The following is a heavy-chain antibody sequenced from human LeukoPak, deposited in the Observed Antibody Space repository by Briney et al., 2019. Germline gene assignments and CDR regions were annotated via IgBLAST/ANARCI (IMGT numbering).Heavy chain of an antibody. V-gene: IGHV4-31*03. Sequence: SQTLSLTCTVSGGSISSGGYYWSWIRQHPGKGLEWIGYIYYSGSTYYNPSLKSRVTISVDTSKNQFSLKLSSVTAADTAVYYCARALLWFGELSPYYFDYWGQGTLVTVSS. D-gene: IGHD3-10*01. CDR3: ARALLWFGELSPYYFDY. J-gene: IGHJ4*02. CDR2: IYYSGST. CDR1: GGSISSGGYY.